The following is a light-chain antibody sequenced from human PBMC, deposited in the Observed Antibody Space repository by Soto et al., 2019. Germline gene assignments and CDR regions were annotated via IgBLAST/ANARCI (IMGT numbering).Light chain of an antibody. CDR1: SSDVGGYNY. J-gene: IGLJ2*01. CDR3: SSYSSNNTVL. CDR2: EIR. V-gene: IGLV2-14*01. Sequence: QSALTQPASVSRSPGQSITISCTGTSSDVGGYNYVSWYQQHPVKAPKLIIFEIRNRPSGVSDRFSGSKSGNTASLTISGLQPADEADYYCSSYSSNNTVLFGGGTKVTVL.